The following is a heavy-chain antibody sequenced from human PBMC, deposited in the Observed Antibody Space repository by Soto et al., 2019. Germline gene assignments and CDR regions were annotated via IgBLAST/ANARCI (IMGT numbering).Heavy chain of an antibody. J-gene: IGHJ4*02. CDR3: AKARAQYYDFWSGYPVDY. CDR2: ISGSGGST. CDR1: GFTFSSYA. V-gene: IGHV3-23*01. D-gene: IGHD3-3*01. Sequence: PGGSLRLSCAASGFTFSSYAMSWVRQAPGKGLEWVSAISGSGGSTYYADSVKGRFTISRDNSKITLYLQMNSLRAEDTAVYYCAKARAQYYDFWSGYPVDYWGQGTLVTVSS.